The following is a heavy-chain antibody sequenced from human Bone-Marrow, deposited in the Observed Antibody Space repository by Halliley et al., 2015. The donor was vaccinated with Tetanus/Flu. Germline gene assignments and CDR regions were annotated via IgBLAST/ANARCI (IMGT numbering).Heavy chain of an antibody. V-gene: IGHV4-61*01. CDR2: IYYSGSA. CDR1: GASVWSDSSF. J-gene: IGHJ6*02. D-gene: IGHD3-22*01. CDR3: AREGSFYENLYGMDV. Sequence: TLSLTCSVSGASVWSDSSFWTWIRQAPGKGLEWIGYIYYSGSASYNPSLKGRVAISVDMYRHQFSLTLNSVTAGDAAVYYCAREGSFYENLYGMDVWGQGTTVSVSS.